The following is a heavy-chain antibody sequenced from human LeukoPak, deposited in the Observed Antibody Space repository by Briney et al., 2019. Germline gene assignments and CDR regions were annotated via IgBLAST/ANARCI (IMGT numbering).Heavy chain of an antibody. V-gene: IGHV3-23*01. J-gene: IGHJ4*02. CDR3: AREMTIITYSFDS. CDR1: GFTFSNYA. D-gene: IGHD5-24*01. CDR2: ISETGGTI. Sequence: GGSLRLSCAPSGFTFSNYAMSWVRQAPGKGLEWVSAISETGGTIHYADSVRGRFTISRDNSKNTLYLQMNSLRAEDTAVYYCAREMTIITYSFDSWGQGTLVTVSS.